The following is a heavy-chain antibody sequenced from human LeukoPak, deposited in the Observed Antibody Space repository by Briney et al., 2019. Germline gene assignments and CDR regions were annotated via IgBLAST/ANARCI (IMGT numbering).Heavy chain of an antibody. CDR2: IYSGGST. D-gene: IGHD3-10*01. Sequence: GGSLRLSCAASGFTVSSNYMSWVRQAPGKGLEWVSVIYSGGSTYYADSVKGRFTISRDNSKNTLYLQMNSLRAEDTAVYYCAREVRYYGSGNYYYGMDVWGQGTTVTVSS. V-gene: IGHV3-53*01. CDR1: GFTVSSNY. CDR3: AREVRYYGSGNYYYGMDV. J-gene: IGHJ6*02.